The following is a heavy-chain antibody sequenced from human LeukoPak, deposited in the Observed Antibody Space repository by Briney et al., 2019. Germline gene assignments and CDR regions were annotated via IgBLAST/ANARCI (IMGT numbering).Heavy chain of an antibody. CDR2: IGGSGGST. Sequence: GGSLRLSCAASGFTFSSYAMSWVRQAPGKGLEWVSAIGGSGGSTYYADSVKGRFTISRDNSKNTLYLQMNSLRAEDTAVYYCAKDYYYDSSGYYGNWFDPWGQGTLVTVSS. V-gene: IGHV3-23*01. CDR3: AKDYYYDSSGYYGNWFDP. CDR1: GFTFSSYA. J-gene: IGHJ5*02. D-gene: IGHD3-22*01.